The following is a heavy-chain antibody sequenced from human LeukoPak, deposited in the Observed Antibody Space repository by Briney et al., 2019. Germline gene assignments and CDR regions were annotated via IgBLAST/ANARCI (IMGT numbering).Heavy chain of an antibody. CDR1: GFTFDDYG. CDR3: ARDIRVGATTYYYYYYGMDV. V-gene: IGHV3-20*01. D-gene: IGHD1-26*01. Sequence: GGSLRLSCAASGFTFDDYGMSWVRQAPGKGLEWVSGINWNGGSTGYADSVKGRFTISRDNAKNSLYLQMNSLRAEDTALYHCARDIRVGATTYYYYYYGMDVWGQGTTVTVSS. J-gene: IGHJ6*02. CDR2: INWNGGST.